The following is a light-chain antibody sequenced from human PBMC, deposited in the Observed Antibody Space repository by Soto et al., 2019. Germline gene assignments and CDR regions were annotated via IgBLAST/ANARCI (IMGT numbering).Light chain of an antibody. Sequence: QSALTQPPSASGSPGQSVTISCTGTSSDVGGYNYVSWYQQHPGKAPKLMVYEDSKRPSGVPDRFSGSKSGNTASLTVSGLQAEDEADFYCGSCAGSNYNVFGTGTKVTVL. J-gene: IGLJ1*01. CDR3: GSCAGSNYNV. CDR2: EDS. V-gene: IGLV2-8*01. CDR1: SSDVGGYNY.